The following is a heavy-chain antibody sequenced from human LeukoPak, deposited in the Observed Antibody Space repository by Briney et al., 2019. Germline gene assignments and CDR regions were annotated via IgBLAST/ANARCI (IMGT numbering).Heavy chain of an antibody. V-gene: IGHV1-69*05. CDR3: ARGAILEWLPLSDSSRYYFDY. CDR1: GGTFSNYA. J-gene: IGHJ4*02. CDR2: IIPIFGTA. D-gene: IGHD3-3*02. Sequence: AVKVSCKASGGTFSNYAISWVRQAPGQGLEWMGGIIPIFGTANYAQKFQGRVTITTDESTSTDYMELSTLRSEDTAVYYCARGAILEWLPLSDSSRYYFDYWGQGTLVTVSS.